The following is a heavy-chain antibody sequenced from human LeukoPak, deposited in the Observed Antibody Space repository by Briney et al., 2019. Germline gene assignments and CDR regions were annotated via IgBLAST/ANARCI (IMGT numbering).Heavy chain of an antibody. V-gene: IGHV3-21*01. D-gene: IGHD3-10*01. Sequence: PGGSLRLSCAASGFTFSSYSMNWVRQAPGKGLEWVSSISSSSSYIYYAGSVKGRFTISRDNAKNSLYLQMNSLRAEDTAVYYCARQAMVRGVSFFNYWGQGTLVTVSS. CDR1: GFTFSSYS. J-gene: IGHJ4*02. CDR3: ARQAMVRGVSFFNY. CDR2: ISSSSSYI.